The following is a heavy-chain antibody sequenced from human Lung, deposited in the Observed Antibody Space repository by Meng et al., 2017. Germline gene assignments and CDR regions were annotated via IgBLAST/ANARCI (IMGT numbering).Heavy chain of an antibody. CDR2: INHGGST. CDR3: ARERHSTIIRGVIDF. Sequence: QVKVQQEGAGLWRPSENLPLTCAVYGGSIGGPYRSWIRQSPAKGLEWIGKINHGGSTNYNPSLESRVTISVDTPKNQFSLSLTSMTVADTAVYYCARERHSTIIRGVIDFWGQGALVTVSS. CDR1: GGSIGGPY. D-gene: IGHD3-10*01. V-gene: IGHV4-34*01. J-gene: IGHJ4*02.